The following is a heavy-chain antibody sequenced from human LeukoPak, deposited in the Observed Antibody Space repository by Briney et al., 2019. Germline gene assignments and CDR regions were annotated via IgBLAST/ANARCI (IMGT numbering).Heavy chain of an antibody. D-gene: IGHD3-9*01. CDR3: ARESYYDISITSVVLDY. J-gene: IGHJ4*02. V-gene: IGHV3-48*04. CDR2: ISSSSSTI. CDR1: GFTFSSYS. Sequence: GGSLRLSCTASGFTFSSYSMNWVRQAPGKGLEWVSYISSSSSTIYYADSVKGRFTISRDNAKNSLYLQMNSLRAEDTAVYYCARESYYDISITSVVLDYWGQGTLVTVSS.